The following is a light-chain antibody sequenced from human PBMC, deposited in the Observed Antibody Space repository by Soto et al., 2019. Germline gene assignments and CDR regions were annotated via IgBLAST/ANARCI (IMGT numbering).Light chain of an antibody. V-gene: IGLV1-44*01. Sequence: QSVLTQPPSASGTPGQRVTISCSGSSSNIGSNTVNWYQHLPGTAPKLLIYNNNQRPSGVPDRFSGSKSGTSASLAISGLQSQDEADYYRATWDDSLNGPVFGGGTQLTVL. CDR2: NNN. CDR3: ATWDDSLNGPV. CDR1: SSNIGSNT. J-gene: IGLJ7*01.